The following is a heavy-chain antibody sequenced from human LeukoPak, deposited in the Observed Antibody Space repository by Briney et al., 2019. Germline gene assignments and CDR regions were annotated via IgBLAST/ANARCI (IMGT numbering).Heavy chain of an antibody. V-gene: IGHV3-13*01. Sequence: GGSLRLSCAASGFTFSSYDMHWVRQATGKGLEWVSAIGTAGDTYYPGSVKGRFTISRENAKNSLYLQMNSLRAGDTAVYYCARGGYSSSWESHSYYMDVWGKGTTVTVSS. CDR2: IGTAGDT. J-gene: IGHJ6*03. D-gene: IGHD6-13*01. CDR1: GFTFSSYD. CDR3: ARGGYSSSWESHSYYMDV.